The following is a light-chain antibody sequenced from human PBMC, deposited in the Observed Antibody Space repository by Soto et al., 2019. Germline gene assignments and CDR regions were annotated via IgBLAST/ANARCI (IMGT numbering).Light chain of an antibody. CDR1: QGISSY. V-gene: IGKV1-8*01. CDR2: AAS. J-gene: IGKJ1*01. Sequence: AIRMTQSPSSFSASTGGRVTITCRASQGISSYLAWYQQKPGKAPKLLIYAASTLQSGVPSRFSGSGSGTEFTPTISCLQSEDFAASYCQQYYSYPSTFGQGTKVDIK. CDR3: QQYYSYPST.